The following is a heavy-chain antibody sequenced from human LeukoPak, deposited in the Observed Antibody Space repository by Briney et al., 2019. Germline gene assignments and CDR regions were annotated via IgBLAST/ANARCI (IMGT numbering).Heavy chain of an antibody. CDR2: IYTSGST. J-gene: IGHJ6*02. D-gene: IGHD2-15*01. CDR1: GGSISSYY. CDR3: ARESPYCSGGSCQNYYYGMDV. Sequence: PSETLSLTCTVSGGSISSYYWSWIRQPAGKGLEWIGRIYTSGSTNYNPSLESRVTMSVDTSKNQFSLKLSSVTAADTAVYYCARESPYCSGGSCQNYYYGMDVWGQGTTVTVSS. V-gene: IGHV4-4*07.